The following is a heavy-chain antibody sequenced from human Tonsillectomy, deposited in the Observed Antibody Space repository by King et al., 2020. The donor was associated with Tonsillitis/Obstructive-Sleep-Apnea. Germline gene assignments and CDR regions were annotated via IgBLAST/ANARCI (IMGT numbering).Heavy chain of an antibody. V-gene: IGHV3-48*03. CDR1: GFTFSSYE. D-gene: IGHD2-2*01. CDR2: ISSSSSTI. CDR3: ARSSELGYCSSTSCYGMDV. J-gene: IGHJ6*02. Sequence: VQLVESGGGLVQPGGSLRLSCAASGFTFSSYEMNWVRQAPGKGLEWVSYISSSSSTIYYADSVKGRFTISRDNAKNSLYLQMNSLRAEDTAVYYCARSSELGYCSSTSCYGMDVWGQGTTVTVSS.